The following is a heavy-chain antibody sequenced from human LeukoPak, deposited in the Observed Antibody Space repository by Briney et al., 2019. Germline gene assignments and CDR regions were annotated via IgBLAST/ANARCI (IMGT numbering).Heavy chain of an antibody. CDR2: IYYSGST. CDR1: GGSISSSSYY. CDR3: ARPRVEITMIVGHDAFDI. Sequence: KPSETLSLTCTVSGGSISSSSYYWGWIRQPPGKGLEWIGSIYYSGSTYYNPSLKSRVTISVDTSKNQFSLKLSSVTAADTAVYYCARPRVEITMIVGHDAFDIWGQGTMVTVSS. D-gene: IGHD3-22*01. J-gene: IGHJ3*02. V-gene: IGHV4-39*07.